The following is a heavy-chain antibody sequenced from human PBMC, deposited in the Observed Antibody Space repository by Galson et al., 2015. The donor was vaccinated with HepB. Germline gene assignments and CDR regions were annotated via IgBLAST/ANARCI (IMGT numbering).Heavy chain of an antibody. V-gene: IGHV6-1*01. Sequence: CAISGDSVSSSTAAWNWIRQSPSRGLEWLGRTYYRSKWYNDYAASVKSRITINPDTSKNQFSLQLSSVTPDDTAVYYCARDSFYDNTGYPVPRNFGVDVWGQGATVTVSS. CDR1: GDSVSSSTAA. J-gene: IGHJ6*02. CDR3: ARDSFYDNTGYPVPRNFGVDV. D-gene: IGHD3-22*01. CDR2: TYYRSKWYN.